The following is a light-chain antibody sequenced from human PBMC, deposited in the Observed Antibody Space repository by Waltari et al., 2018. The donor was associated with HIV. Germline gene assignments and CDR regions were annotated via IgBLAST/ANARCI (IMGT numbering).Light chain of an antibody. J-gene: IGLJ3*02. Sequence: QSVLTQPPSASGPPGPRVTMSCSGSSSNIGRNTVTWYQQLPGTAPKLLIFSDTQRPSGVPDRFSGSKSGTSASLAISGLQSEDEGDYYCAAWDDSLNGHWVFGGGTRVTVL. V-gene: IGLV1-44*01. CDR2: SDT. CDR3: AAWDDSLNGHWV. CDR1: SSNIGRNT.